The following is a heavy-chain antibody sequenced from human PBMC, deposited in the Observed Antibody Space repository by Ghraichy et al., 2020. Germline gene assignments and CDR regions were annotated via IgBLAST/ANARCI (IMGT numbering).Heavy chain of an antibody. CDR1: GGSFSGYY. CDR3: ARHSSSWYWFDP. J-gene: IGHJ5*02. Sequence: SETLSLTCAVYGGSFSGYYWSWIRQPPGKGLEWIGEINHSGSTNYNPSLKSRVTISVDTSKNQFSLKLSSVTAADTAVYYCARHSSSWYWFDPWGQGTLVTVSS. V-gene: IGHV4-34*01. D-gene: IGHD6-13*01. CDR2: INHSGST.